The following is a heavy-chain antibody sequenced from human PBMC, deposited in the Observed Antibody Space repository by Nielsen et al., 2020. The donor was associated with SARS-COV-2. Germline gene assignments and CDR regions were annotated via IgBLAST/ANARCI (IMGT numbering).Heavy chain of an antibody. Sequence: GGSLRPSFAAAGFSFDTYAMHWARQVQGKGLEWLAIISGDGDRTYYADSVKGRFTISRDNFMNTVRLQMNNLRPDDTGLYFCAKMRSRWLGRTDVMDVWGQGTTVTVSS. CDR2: ISGDGDRT. J-gene: IGHJ6*02. V-gene: IGHV3-30*18. CDR1: GFSFDTYA. CDR3: AKMRSRWLGRTDVMDV. D-gene: IGHD6-19*01.